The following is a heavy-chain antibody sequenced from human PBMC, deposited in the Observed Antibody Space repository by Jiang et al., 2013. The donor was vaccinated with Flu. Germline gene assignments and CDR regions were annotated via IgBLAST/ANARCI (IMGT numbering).Heavy chain of an antibody. CDR1: GFTFSDYY. CDR3: ARAQNYYDYWGGFDY. Sequence: QLLESGGGLVKPGGSLRLSCAASGFTFSDYYMSWIRQAPGKGLEWVSYISSSSSYTNYADSVEGRFTISRDNAKNSLYLQMNSLRAEDTAVYYCARAQNYYDYWGGFDYWGQGTLVTVSS. V-gene: IGHV3-11*03. D-gene: IGHD3-22*01. J-gene: IGHJ4*02. CDR2: ISSSSSYT.